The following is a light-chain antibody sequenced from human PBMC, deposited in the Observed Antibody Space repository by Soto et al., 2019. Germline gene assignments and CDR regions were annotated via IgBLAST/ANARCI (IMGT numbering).Light chain of an antibody. Sequence: SYELTQPPSVSVAPGKTARITCGGNNIGSKSGHWYQQKPGQAPVLVIYYDSDRPSGIPERFSGSNSGNTATLTISRVEAGDEADYYCQVWDSSSDQVFGGGTKLTVL. J-gene: IGLJ2*01. CDR1: NIGSKS. CDR3: QVWDSSSDQV. CDR2: YDS. V-gene: IGLV3-21*04.